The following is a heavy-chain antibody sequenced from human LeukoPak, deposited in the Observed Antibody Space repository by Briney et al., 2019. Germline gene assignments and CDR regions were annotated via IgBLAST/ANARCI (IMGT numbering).Heavy chain of an antibody. V-gene: IGHV1-2*02. J-gene: IGHJ4*02. Sequence: ASVKLSCKASGYTFSTYYMYWVRQAPGQGLEWMGWINPNSGGTNYAQKFQGRVTMTRDTSISTAYMELSRLRSDDTAVYYCARIASGQNESYGRLMRYWGQGTLVTVSS. D-gene: IGHD3-10*01. CDR3: ARIASGQNESYGRLMRY. CDR2: INPNSGGT. CDR1: GYTFSTYY.